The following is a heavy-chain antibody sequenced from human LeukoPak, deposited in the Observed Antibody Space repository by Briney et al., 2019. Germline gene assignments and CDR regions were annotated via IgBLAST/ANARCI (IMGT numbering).Heavy chain of an antibody. CDR1: GITFSTYA. J-gene: IGHJ4*02. CDR2: ISNDGSNK. Sequence: GGSLRLSCVASGITFSTYAMSWVRQTPGKGLEWVTVISNDGSNKYYADSVKGRFTVSRDNSRNTLFLEMNSLRTEDTSVYYCARSGCSSTSCSPEYWGQGTLVSVSS. D-gene: IGHD2-2*01. V-gene: IGHV3-30-3*01. CDR3: ARSGCSSTSCSPEY.